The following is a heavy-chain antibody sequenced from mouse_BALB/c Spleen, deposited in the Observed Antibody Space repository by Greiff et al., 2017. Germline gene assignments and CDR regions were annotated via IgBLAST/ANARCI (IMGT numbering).Heavy chain of an antibody. V-gene: IGHV2-9*02. Sequence: QVQLKESGPGLVAPSQSLSITCTVSGFSLTSYGVHWVRQPPGKGLEWLGVIWAGGSTNYNSALMSRLSISKDNSKSQVFLKMNSLQTDDTAMYYCARDRGVHYYGSSFDYWGQGTTLTVSS. D-gene: IGHD1-1*01. J-gene: IGHJ2*01. CDR2: IWAGGST. CDR3: ARDRGVHYYGSSFDY. CDR1: GFSLTSYG.